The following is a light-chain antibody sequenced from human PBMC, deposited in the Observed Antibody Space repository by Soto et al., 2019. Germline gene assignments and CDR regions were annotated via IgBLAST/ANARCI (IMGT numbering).Light chain of an antibody. Sequence: QSVLTQPPSASGTPGQTVTISFSGSSSNIGSNYVFWYQHLPGTAPKLLIYGNNQRPSGVPDRFSGSRSGTSASLAISGLRPEDEADYYCAVWDDSLSGVVFGGGTKVTVL. V-gene: IGLV1-47*01. J-gene: IGLJ3*02. CDR1: SSNIGSNY. CDR3: AVWDDSLSGVV. CDR2: GNN.